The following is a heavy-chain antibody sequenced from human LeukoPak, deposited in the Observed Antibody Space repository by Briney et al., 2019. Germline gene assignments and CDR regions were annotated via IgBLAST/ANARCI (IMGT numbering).Heavy chain of an antibody. D-gene: IGHD4-17*01. CDR1: GFAFSGYA. V-gene: IGHV4-59*01. CDR3: AKMTPHGDSVP. J-gene: IGHJ5*02. Sequence: GSLRLSCAASGFAFSGYAMNWIRQPPGRGLEWIGYIHYTGRTNYNPSLKSRLTISIDTSKNQFSLTLTSVTAADTAVYYCAKMTPHGDSVPWGQGSLVTVSS. CDR2: IHYTGRT.